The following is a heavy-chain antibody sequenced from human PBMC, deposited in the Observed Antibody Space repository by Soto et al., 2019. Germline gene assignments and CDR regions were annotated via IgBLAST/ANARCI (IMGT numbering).Heavy chain of an antibody. V-gene: IGHV3-23*01. CDR1: GFTFSSYA. D-gene: IGHD2-8*01. CDR2: ISGSGDST. Sequence: EVQLLESGGILVHPGGSLRLSCAASGFTFSSYAMTWVRQAPGKGLEWVSAISGSGDSTYYADSVKGRFSISRDQSKNTLYLQMHSLRVEDTAVYLCAKERDNGADRYYFDDWGQGTLVTVSS. CDR3: AKERDNGADRYYFDD. J-gene: IGHJ4*02.